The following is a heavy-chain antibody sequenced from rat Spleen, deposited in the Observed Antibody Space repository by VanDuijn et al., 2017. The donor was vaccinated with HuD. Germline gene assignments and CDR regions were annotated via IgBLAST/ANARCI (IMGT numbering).Heavy chain of an antibody. V-gene: IGHV5-31*01. CDR3: SSNNFDY. D-gene: IGHD1-10*01. CDR2: ITNTGGYT. Sequence: EVQLVESGGGLVQPGRSLKLSCEASGFIFNNYWMTWIRQAPGKGLGWVASITNTGGYTYYPESVKGRFTISRDNAKSTLYLQMNSLRSEDTATYYCSSNNFDYWGQGVMVTVSS. J-gene: IGHJ2*01. CDR1: GFIFNNYW.